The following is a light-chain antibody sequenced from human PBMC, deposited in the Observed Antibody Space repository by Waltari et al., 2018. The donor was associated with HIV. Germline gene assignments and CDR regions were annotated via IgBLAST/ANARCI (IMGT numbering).Light chain of an antibody. Sequence: QSVLTQPPSASGTPGKRSPLSCSGVRTNFGSNFVYWYHQRPVTAPKILIAKTNQRPSGVPDRVAGSKAGSSASLTISGVRSEDEAVYYCASGDDILSSVIFGGGTKVTVL. CDR2: KTN. J-gene: IGLJ2*01. CDR3: ASGDDILSSVI. CDR1: RTNFGSNF. V-gene: IGLV1-47*01.